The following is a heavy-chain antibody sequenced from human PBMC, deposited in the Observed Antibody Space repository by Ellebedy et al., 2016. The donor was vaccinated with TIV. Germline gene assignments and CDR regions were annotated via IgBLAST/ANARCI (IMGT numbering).Heavy chain of an antibody. V-gene: IGHV2-5*01. CDR3: AHSSMIVGCDY. J-gene: IGHJ4*02. Sequence: SGPTLVKPTQTLTLTCTFSGFSLSPSGVGVGWIRQPPGKALAWLALIYLNDDKRYSPSLKSRLTITKDTSKNQVVLTMTNIDPVDTATYYCAHSSMIVGCDYWGQGTLVTVSS. D-gene: IGHD3-22*01. CDR1: GFSLSPSGVG. CDR2: IYLNDDK.